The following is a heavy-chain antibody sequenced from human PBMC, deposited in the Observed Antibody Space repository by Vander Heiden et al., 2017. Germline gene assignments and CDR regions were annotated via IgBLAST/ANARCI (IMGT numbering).Heavy chain of an antibody. J-gene: IGHJ4*02. CDR3: ARDPEYYYGSGSSSPSPFFDY. CDR1: WDSVSRHSDS. Sequence: PLPHSVPPLLNSSHPLSLPCPLSWDSVSRHSDSWTWLGQCQARGIEWLGRTYYRSKLYNDYAVTVKSRITNNPDTSKNQFSLQLNSVTPEDTAVYYCARDPEYYYGSGSSSPSPFFDYWGQGTLVTVSS. V-gene: IGHV6-1*01. D-gene: IGHD3-10*01. CDR2: TYYRSKLYN.